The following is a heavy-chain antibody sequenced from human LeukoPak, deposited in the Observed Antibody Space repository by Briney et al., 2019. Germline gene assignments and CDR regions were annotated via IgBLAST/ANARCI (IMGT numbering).Heavy chain of an antibody. J-gene: IGHJ4*02. D-gene: IGHD5-24*01. Sequence: GGSLRLSCAASGFTFTDYWMSWVRQAPGRGLEWVANIKRDGSEKYYVDSVKGRFTISRDNAKNSLYLQMSSLRAEDTAVYYCAKLGMGDFDYWGQGTLVTVSS. CDR2: IKRDGSEK. CDR1: GFTFTDYW. V-gene: IGHV3-7*01. CDR3: AKLGMGDFDY.